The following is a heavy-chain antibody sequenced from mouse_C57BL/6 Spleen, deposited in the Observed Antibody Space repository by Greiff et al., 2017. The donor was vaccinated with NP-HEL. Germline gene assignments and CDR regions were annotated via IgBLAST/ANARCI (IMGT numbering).Heavy chain of an antibody. Sequence: QVQLKQPGAELVKPGASVKLSCKASGYTFTSYWMHWVKQRPGQGLEWIGMIHPNSGSTNYNEKFKSKATLTVDKSSSTAYMQLSSLTSEDSAVYYCTIYYGNYWFAYWGQGTLVTVSA. CDR2: IHPNSGST. CDR3: TIYYGNYWFAY. V-gene: IGHV1-64*01. J-gene: IGHJ3*01. D-gene: IGHD2-1*01. CDR1: GYTFTSYW.